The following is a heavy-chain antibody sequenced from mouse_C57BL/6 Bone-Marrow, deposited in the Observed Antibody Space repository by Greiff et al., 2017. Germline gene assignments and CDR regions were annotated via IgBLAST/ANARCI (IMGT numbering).Heavy chain of an antibody. CDR1: GYTFTDYY. Sequence: SGPELVKPGASVKISCKASGYTFTDYYINWVKQRPGQGLEWIGWIFPGSGSTYYNEKFKGKATLTVDKSSSTAYMLLSSLTSEDSAVYFCARSGGYLSYWYFDVWGTGTTVTVSS. D-gene: IGHD2-2*01. V-gene: IGHV1-75*01. J-gene: IGHJ1*03. CDR2: IFPGSGST. CDR3: ARSGGYLSYWYFDV.